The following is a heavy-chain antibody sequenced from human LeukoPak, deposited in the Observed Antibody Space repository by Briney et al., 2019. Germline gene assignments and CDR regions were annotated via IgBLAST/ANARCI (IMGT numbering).Heavy chain of an antibody. CDR1: GGSISSGDYY. D-gene: IGHD3-10*01. Sequence: PSQTLSLTCTVSGGSISSGDYYWSWIRQPPGKGLEWIGYIYYSGSTYYNPSLKSRVTISVDTSKNHFSRRLRSVTAPDTAVYCCARAIWEFQWPHVAWCDPWGQGTLVTVSS. V-gene: IGHV4-30-4*08. J-gene: IGHJ5*02. CDR3: ARAIWEFQWPHVAWCDP. CDR2: IYYSGST.